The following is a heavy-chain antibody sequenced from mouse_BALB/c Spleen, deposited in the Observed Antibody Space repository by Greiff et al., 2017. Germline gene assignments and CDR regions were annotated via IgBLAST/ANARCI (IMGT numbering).Heavy chain of an antibody. CDR1: GFTFSDYY. J-gene: IGHJ1*01. CDR3: AVYGNYEYFDV. Sequence: EVKLVESGGGLVKPGGSLKLSCAASGFTFSDYYMYWVRQTPEKRLEWVATISDGGSYTYYPDSVKGRFTISRDNAKNNLYLQMSSLKSEDTAMYYCAVYGNYEYFDVWGAGTTVTVSS. CDR2: ISDGGSYT. D-gene: IGHD2-1*01. V-gene: IGHV5-4*02.